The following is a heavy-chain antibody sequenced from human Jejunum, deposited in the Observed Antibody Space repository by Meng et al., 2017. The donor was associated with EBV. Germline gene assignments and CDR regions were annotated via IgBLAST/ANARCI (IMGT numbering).Heavy chain of an antibody. J-gene: IGHJ4*02. D-gene: IGHD6-25*01. CDR1: GLTFSSYW. CDR3: SRDLVGSADD. Sequence: EVELVGSGGGLVHPGGSLKLSWAASGLTFSSYWMHWVRQAPGKGLVWVSRINEDGRITTYADSVKGRFTISRDNTKNTLYLQMNSLRAEDTAVYFCSRDLVGSADDWGQGTLVTVSS. CDR2: INEDGRIT. V-gene: IGHV3-74*01.